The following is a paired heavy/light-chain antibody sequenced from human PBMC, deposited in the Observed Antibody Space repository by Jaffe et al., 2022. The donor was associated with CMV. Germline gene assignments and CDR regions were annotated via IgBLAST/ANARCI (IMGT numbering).Light chain of an antibody. CDR2: AAS. V-gene: IGKV1-6*01. J-gene: IGKJ4*01. Sequence: AIQMTQSPSSLSASVGDRVTITCRTSQDIRNDLGWYQLKPGKAPKLVIYAASNLQTGVPSRFSGSGSGTEFTLTISSLQPEDFATYFCLQDYGYPLTFGGGTKVEIK. CDR3: LQDYGYPLT. CDR1: QDIRND.
Heavy chain of an antibody. CDR3: ARWVVLNGTPPPEYFDL. Sequence: QVQLQQWGAGLLKPSETLSLTCEAYGGGSFPDHYWAWVRQPPGKGLEWVGEVNHNRGTTKYNPSLEGRVTISLDTSRKQFSLRLSSVTAADTGLYFCARWVVLNGTPPPEYFDLWGRGTLVTVS. CDR1: GGSFPDHY. V-gene: IGHV4-34*01. CDR2: VNHNRGTT. D-gene: IGHD2-21*01. J-gene: IGHJ2*01.